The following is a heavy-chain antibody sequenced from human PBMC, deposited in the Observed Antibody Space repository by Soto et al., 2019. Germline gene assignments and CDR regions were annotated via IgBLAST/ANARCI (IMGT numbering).Heavy chain of an antibody. J-gene: IGHJ4*02. Sequence: SETLSLTCTVSGGSISSYYWSWIRQPPGKGLEWIGYIYYSGSTNYNPSLKSRVTISVDTSKNQFSLKLSSVTAADTAVYYCAGGWAWQRVHYWGQGSLVTVSS. CDR3: AGGWAWQRVHY. V-gene: IGHV4-59*08. D-gene: IGHD6-25*01. CDR1: GGSISSYY. CDR2: IYYSGST.